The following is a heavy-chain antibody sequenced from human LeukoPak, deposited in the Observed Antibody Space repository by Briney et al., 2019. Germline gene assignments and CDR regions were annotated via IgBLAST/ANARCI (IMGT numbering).Heavy chain of an antibody. CDR2: ISGNGGST. CDR1: GFSFRSHA. Sequence: AGGSLRLSCAASGFSFRSHAMTWVRQAPGKGLEWVSGISGNGGSTSYADSVKGRFTISRDDSKNTLYVQMNSLRAGDTAVYYCAKLVTGRPSGYMDVWGKGTTVTVSS. D-gene: IGHD6-6*01. V-gene: IGHV3-23*01. J-gene: IGHJ6*03. CDR3: AKLVTGRPSGYMDV.